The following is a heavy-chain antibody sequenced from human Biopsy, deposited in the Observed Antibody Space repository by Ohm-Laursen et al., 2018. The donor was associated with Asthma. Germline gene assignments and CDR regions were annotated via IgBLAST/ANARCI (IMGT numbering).Heavy chain of an antibody. D-gene: IGHD6-19*01. CDR2: IIWNGARV. CDR3: AKASSSGWSAPLDY. V-gene: IGHV3-9*01. Sequence: SLRLSCSASGFVFDDYALHWARQTPGKGLEWVSRIIWNGARVDYADAVKGRFTISRDNAKNSLYLQMNTLKTEDTAIYFCAKASSSGWSAPLDYWGQGMLVTVSS. CDR1: GFVFDDYA. J-gene: IGHJ4*02.